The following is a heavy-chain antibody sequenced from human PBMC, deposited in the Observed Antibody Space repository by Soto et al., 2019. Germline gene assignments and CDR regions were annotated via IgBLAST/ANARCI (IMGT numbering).Heavy chain of an antibody. Sequence: SLKISCQGSGYDFSSSWIAWVRQMPGKGLEWMGIIYPGDSDTRYSPSFQGQVTISVDKSITTAYLPASSLKASDTPMYYCAGGYCTATICGAWFGPRGQGTVVTVS. CDR1: GYDFSSSW. CDR2: IYPGDSDT. CDR3: AGGYCTATICGAWFGP. J-gene: IGHJ5*02. V-gene: IGHV5-51*01. D-gene: IGHD2-8*02.